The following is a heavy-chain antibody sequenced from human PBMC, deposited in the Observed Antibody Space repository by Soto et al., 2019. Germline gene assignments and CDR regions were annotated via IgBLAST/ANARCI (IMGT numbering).Heavy chain of an antibody. Sequence: SETLSLTCTVSGGSVSSYYWSWIRQPPGKGLEWVGYIYYTGSTNYNASLKSRVTISVDTSKNQFSLKLSSVTAADTGVYYCARGRDSNGYNYYFDHWGQGTLVTVAS. D-gene: IGHD3-22*01. CDR1: GGSVSSYY. CDR2: IYYTGST. CDR3: ARGRDSNGYNYYFDH. J-gene: IGHJ4*02. V-gene: IGHV4-59*02.